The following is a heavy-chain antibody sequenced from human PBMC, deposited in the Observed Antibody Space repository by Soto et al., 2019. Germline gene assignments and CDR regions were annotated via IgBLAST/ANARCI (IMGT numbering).Heavy chain of an antibody. CDR1: EYSFINSW. J-gene: IGHJ6*02. V-gene: IGHV5-51*01. CDR2: IYPGDSTT. CDR3: ARHAYCSSTTCYYYYGMDV. Sequence: GESLKISCKGSEYSFINSWIGWVRQMPGEGLEWMGIIYPGDSTTRYSPSFQGQVTISADKSISTAYLQWSSLKASDTAMYYCARHAYCSSTTCYYYYGMDVWGQGTTVTVSS. D-gene: IGHD2-2*01.